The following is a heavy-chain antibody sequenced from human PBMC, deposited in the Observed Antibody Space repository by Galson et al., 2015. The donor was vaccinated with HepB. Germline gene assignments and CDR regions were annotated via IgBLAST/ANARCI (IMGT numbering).Heavy chain of an antibody. CDR3: AREKVVPAAILYYYYYYGMDV. Sequence: SLRLSCAASGFTFSDYYMSWIRQAPGKGLEWVSYISSSSSYTNYADSVKGRFTISRDNAKNSLYLQMNSLRAEDTAVYYCAREKVVPAAILYYYYYYGMDVWGQGTTVTVSS. V-gene: IGHV3-11*06. J-gene: IGHJ6*02. CDR1: GFTFSDYY. CDR2: ISSSSSYT. D-gene: IGHD2-2*02.